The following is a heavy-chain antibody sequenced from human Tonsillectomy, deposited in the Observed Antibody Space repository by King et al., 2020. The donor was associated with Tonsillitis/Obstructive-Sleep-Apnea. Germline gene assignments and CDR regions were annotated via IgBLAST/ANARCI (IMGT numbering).Heavy chain of an antibody. CDR1: GFTFSSYV. V-gene: IGHV3-33*01. CDR2: IWYDGTNK. J-gene: IGHJ3*02. CDR3: AREYMSTFVLFRPNDAFDI. D-gene: IGHD5/OR15-5a*01. Sequence: VQLVESGGGVVQPGRSLRLSCTASGFTFSSYVMHWVRQAPGKGLEWVALIWYDGTNKHYADSVKGRFTISRDNSKNTLYLQMNSLRAEDTAVYYCAREYMSTFVLFRPNDAFDIWGQGTMVTVSS.